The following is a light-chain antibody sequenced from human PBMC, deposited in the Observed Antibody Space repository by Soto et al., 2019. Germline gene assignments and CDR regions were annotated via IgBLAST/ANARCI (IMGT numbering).Light chain of an antibody. J-gene: IGLJ2*01. Sequence: QSALTQPASVSGSPGQSITISCTGTSSEVGGYNYVSWYQQHTGKAPKLMIYDVSNRPSGVSNRFSGSKSGNTASLTISGRQAQDEADYYGKSYTGIRNYGVFGGGTKLTVL. CDR2: DVS. CDR1: SSEVGGYNY. V-gene: IGLV2-14*01. CDR3: KSYTGIRNYGV.